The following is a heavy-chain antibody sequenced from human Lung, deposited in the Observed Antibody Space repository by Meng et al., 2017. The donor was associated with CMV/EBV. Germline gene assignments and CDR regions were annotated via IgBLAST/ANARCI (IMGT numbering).Heavy chain of an antibody. D-gene: IGHD1-1*01. V-gene: IGHV4-34*01. J-gene: IGHJ5*02. Sequence: SETLSLTCAVYGGSFSDYYWSWIRQPPGKGLEWIGEINHSGSTNYNPSLKSRVTISVDTSKNQFSLKVSSATAADTAVYYCARGEGSGWNDRGGWLDPWGQGXLVTVSS. CDR1: GGSFSDYY. CDR2: INHSGST. CDR3: ARGEGSGWNDRGGWLDP.